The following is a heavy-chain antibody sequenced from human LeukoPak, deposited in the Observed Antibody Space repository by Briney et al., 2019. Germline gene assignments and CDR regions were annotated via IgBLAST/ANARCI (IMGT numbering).Heavy chain of an antibody. CDR1: GGSISSYY. J-gene: IGHJ4*02. CDR3: ARDMVRGVPDY. D-gene: IGHD3-10*01. Sequence: SETLSLTCTVSGGSISSYYWGWIRQPPGKGLEWIGSIYHSGSTYYNPSLKSRVTISVDTSKNQFSLKLSSVTAADTAVYYCARDMVRGVPDYWGQGTLVTVSS. V-gene: IGHV4-38-2*02. CDR2: IYHSGST.